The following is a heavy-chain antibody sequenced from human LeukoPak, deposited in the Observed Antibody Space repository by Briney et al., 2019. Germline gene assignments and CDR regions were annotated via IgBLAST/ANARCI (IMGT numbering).Heavy chain of an antibody. CDR2: INAGNGNT. Sequence: ASVKVSCTASGYTFTSYAMHWVRQAPGQRLEWMGWINAGNGNTKYSQKFQGRVTITRDTSASTAYMELSSLRSEDTAVYYCATRSHCSSTSCPIGSYYYYGMDVWGQGTTVTVSS. V-gene: IGHV1-3*01. D-gene: IGHD2-2*01. CDR1: GYTFTSYA. J-gene: IGHJ6*02. CDR3: ATRSHCSSTSCPIGSYYYYGMDV.